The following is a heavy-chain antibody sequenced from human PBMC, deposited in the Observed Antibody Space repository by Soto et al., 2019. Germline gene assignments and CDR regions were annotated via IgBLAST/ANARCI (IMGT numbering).Heavy chain of an antibody. J-gene: IGHJ4*02. D-gene: IGHD6-19*01. CDR2: TYYRSNWRH. Sequence: SRTLSVPCAMSGDSVSGNTAAWNWSRSSPSRGLEWLGRTYYRSNWRHDYAVSVKSRITVNPDTSKNHFSLQLNSVTPDDTAVYYCARGVAGSGFDLWGQGTLVPVSS. V-gene: IGHV6-1*01. CDR1: GDSVSGNTAA. CDR3: ARGVAGSGFDL.